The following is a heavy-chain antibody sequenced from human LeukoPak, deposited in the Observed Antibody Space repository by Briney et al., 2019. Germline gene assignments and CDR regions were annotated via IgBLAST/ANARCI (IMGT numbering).Heavy chain of an antibody. CDR1: GFTFSSYA. CDR3: AKTTVTTGGIDY. J-gene: IGHJ4*02. D-gene: IGHD4-17*01. CDR2: ICGSGGST. V-gene: IGHV3-23*01. Sequence: PGGSLRLSCAASGFTFSSYAMSWVRQAPGKGLEWVLAICGSGGSTYYADSVKGRFTISRDNSKNTLYLQMNSLRAEDTAVYYCAKTTVTTGGIDYWGQGTLVTVSS.